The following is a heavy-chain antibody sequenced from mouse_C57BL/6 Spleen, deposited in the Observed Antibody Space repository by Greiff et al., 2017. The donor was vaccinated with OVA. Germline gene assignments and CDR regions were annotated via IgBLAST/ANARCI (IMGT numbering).Heavy chain of an antibody. CDR2: ISSGGSYT. Sequence: DVKLVESGGDLVKPGGSLKLSCAASGFTFSSYGMSWVRQTPDKRLEWVATISSGGSYTYYPDSVKGRFTISRDNAKNTLYLQMSSLKSEDTAMYYCARGAVVATDAMDYWGQGTSVTVSS. CDR1: GFTFSSYG. D-gene: IGHD1-1*01. V-gene: IGHV5-6*02. J-gene: IGHJ4*01. CDR3: ARGAVVATDAMDY.